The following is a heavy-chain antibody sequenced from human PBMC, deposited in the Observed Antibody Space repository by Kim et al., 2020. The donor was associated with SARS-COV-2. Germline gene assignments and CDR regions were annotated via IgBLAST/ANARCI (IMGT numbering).Heavy chain of an antibody. D-gene: IGHD1-26*01. CDR2: T. J-gene: IGHJ4*02. CDR3: AKGIVPSGFDY. Sequence: TNYAESVKGRFIITRDNSKNTLFLQMNSLRAEDTAFYYCAKGIVPSGFDYWGQGTLVTVSS. V-gene: IGHV3-23*01.